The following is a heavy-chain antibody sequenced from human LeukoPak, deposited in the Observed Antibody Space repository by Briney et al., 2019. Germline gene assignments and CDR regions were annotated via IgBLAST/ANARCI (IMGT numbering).Heavy chain of an antibody. CDR1: GYTFTSYG. CDR3: ARVYYDFWSRYEYDAFDI. V-gene: IGHV1-18*01. J-gene: IGHJ3*02. D-gene: IGHD3-3*01. CDR2: ISAYNGNT. Sequence: ASVKVSCKASGYTFTSYGISWVRQAPGQGLEWMGWISAYNGNTNYEQKLQGRVTMTTDTSTSTAYMELRSLRSDDTAVYYFARVYYDFWSRYEYDAFDIWGQGTMVTVSS.